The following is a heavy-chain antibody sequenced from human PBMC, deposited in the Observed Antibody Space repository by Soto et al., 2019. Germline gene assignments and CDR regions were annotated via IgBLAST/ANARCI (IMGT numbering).Heavy chain of an antibody. V-gene: IGHV1-3*01. CDR1: GYTFTGYA. CDR3: ATDRDNWNTGAFDI. CDR2: INAGNGNT. D-gene: IGHD1-20*01. Sequence: ASVKVSCKASGYTFTGYAMHWVRQAPGQRLEWMGWINAGNGNTKYSQKFQGRVTITRDTSASTAYMELSSLRSEDTAVYYCATDRDNWNTGAFDIWGQGTMVTVSS. J-gene: IGHJ3*02.